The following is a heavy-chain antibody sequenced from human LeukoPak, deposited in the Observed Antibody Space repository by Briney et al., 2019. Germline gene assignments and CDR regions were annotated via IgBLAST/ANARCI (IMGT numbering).Heavy chain of an antibody. CDR2: ISTDGGTT. V-gene: IGHV3-74*01. Sequence: GGSLRLSCVASGFTFSNSWMHWVRQAPGEGLVWLSRISTDGGTTNYADSVKGRFTISRDNAKNTLYLQMSGLRVEDTAVYYCAKDRPIDYWGQGTPVTVSS. CDR3: AKDRPIDY. J-gene: IGHJ4*02. CDR1: GFTFSNSW.